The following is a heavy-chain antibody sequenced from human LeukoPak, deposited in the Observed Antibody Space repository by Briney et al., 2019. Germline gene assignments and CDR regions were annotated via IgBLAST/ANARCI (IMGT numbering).Heavy chain of an antibody. CDR3: ARDREGCSSTSCYVMWFDS. J-gene: IGHJ5*01. V-gene: IGHV4-4*07. D-gene: IGHD2-2*01. CDR1: GGSISSYY. Sequence: PSETLSLTCTVSGGSISSYYWSWIRQPAGKGLEWIGRIYTSGSTNYNPSLKRRVTMSVDTSKNQFSLKLSSVTAADTAVYSSARDREGCSSTSCYVMWFDSWGQGTLVTVSS. CDR2: IYTSGST.